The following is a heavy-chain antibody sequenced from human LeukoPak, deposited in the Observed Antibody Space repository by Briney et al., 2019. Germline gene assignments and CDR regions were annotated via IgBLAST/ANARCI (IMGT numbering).Heavy chain of an antibody. D-gene: IGHD6-13*01. J-gene: IGHJ4*02. CDR3: AKDKGRGYSSSWYDFDY. CDR1: GFTFSSYA. CDR2: ISGSGGST. Sequence: PGGSLRLSCAASGFTFSSYAMSWVRQAPGEGLEWVSAISGSGGSTYYADSVTGRFTISRDNSKNTLYLQMNSLRAEDTAVYYCAKDKGRGYSSSWYDFDYWGQGTLVTVSS. V-gene: IGHV3-23*01.